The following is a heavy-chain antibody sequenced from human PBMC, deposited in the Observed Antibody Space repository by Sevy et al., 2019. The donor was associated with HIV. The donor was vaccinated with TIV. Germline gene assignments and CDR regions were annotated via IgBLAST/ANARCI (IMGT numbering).Heavy chain of an antibody. D-gene: IGHD3-22*01. CDR3: ARWRGTRVTMIVVVVTGYFDN. V-gene: IGHV4-34*01. CDR2: INHSGST. Sequence: SETLSLTCGVYGGSFSDYSWSWIRQPPGKGLEWIGEINHSGSTNYNPSLKSRVTISIVMSKNQFSLRLSSVTAADTAVYYCARWRGTRVTMIVVVVTGYFDNWGQGTLVTVSS. J-gene: IGHJ4*02. CDR1: GGSFSDYS.